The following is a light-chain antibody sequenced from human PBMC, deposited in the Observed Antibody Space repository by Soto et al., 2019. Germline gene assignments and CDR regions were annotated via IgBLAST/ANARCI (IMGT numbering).Light chain of an antibody. CDR1: SSTIGAGFD. CDR3: QSYDTALSVYVV. J-gene: IGLJ2*01. Sequence: QSVLTQPPSVSGAPGQRVTISCTGSSSTIGAGFDVHWYQQLPGTAPKLLIYGDTNRPSGVPDRFSGSKPGTSASLVITGLQAEDEADYYCQSYDTALSVYVVFGGGTKLTVL. CDR2: GDT. V-gene: IGLV1-40*01.